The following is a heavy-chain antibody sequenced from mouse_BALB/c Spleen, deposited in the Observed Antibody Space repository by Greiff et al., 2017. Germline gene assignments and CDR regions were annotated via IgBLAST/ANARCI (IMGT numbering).Heavy chain of an antibody. CDR3: ARAECGIYFEY. J-gene: IGHJ2*01. D-gene: IGHD2-10*02. CDR1: GFTFSSYT. V-gene: IGHV5-12-2*01. Sequence: EVQLVESGGGLVQPGGSLKLSCAASGFTFSSYTMSWVRQTPEKRLEWVAYISNGGVSTYYPDTVKGRFTISRDNAKNTLYLQMSSLKSEDTAMYYCARAECGIYFEYWGEGATLTDSS. CDR2: ISNGGVST.